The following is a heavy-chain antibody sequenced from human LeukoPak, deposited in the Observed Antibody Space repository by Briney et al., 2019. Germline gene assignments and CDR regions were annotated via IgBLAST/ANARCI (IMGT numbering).Heavy chain of an antibody. D-gene: IGHD6-13*01. V-gene: IGHV3-23*01. CDR1: GFTFSSYA. J-gene: IGHJ4*02. CDR2: ISGSGGST. CDR3: AKLAYRYSSISGLDY. Sequence: GGSLRLSCAASGFTFSSYAMSWVRQAPGKGLGWVSAISGSGGSTYYADSVKGRFTISRDNSKNTLYLQMNSLRAEDTAVYYCAKLAYRYSSISGLDYWGQGTLDTVSS.